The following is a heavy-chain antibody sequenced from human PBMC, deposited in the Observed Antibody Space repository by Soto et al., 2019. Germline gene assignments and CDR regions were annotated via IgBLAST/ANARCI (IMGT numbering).Heavy chain of an antibody. CDR2: IYPGDFDT. Sequence: VESLKISCKGSGYTFTSYWIGWVRQMPGKGLEWMGIIYPGDFDTTYSPSFQGQVTISADKSITTAYLQWSSLKASDTAMYYCARGYKNYYDSSGSYYDLDYWGQGTLVTVSS. D-gene: IGHD3-22*01. J-gene: IGHJ4*02. CDR3: ARGYKNYYDSSGSYYDLDY. CDR1: GYTFTSYW. V-gene: IGHV5-51*01.